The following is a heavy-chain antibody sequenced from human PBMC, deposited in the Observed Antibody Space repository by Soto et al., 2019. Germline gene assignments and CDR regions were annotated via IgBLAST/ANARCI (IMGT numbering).Heavy chain of an antibody. Sequence: PXETLALTCTVSGGSISSGDYYWSWIRQHPGKGLEWIGYIPYSGRTYYNPSLKSRVTISVDTSKNRFSLKLSSVTAADTAVYYCALYYGSARYLNWFDHWGQGTLVTVSS. CDR1: GGSISSGDYY. CDR2: IPYSGRT. J-gene: IGHJ5*02. CDR3: ALYYGSARYLNWFDH. V-gene: IGHV4-31*03. D-gene: IGHD3-10*01.